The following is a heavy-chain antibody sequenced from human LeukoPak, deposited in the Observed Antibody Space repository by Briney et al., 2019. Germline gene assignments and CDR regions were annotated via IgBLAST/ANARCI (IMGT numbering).Heavy chain of an antibody. CDR3: ARLLKYSGSYYCDF. Sequence: PSETLSLTCTVSGGSVSSTRHYWGWIRQPPGKGLEWIGNMYYSGSTYYNPSLRSRVTTSVDTTKNQFSLKLSSVTAADTAVYYCARLLKYSGSYYCDFWGQGTLVTVSS. D-gene: IGHD1-26*01. V-gene: IGHV4-39*01. CDR2: MYYSGST. CDR1: GGSVSSTRHY. J-gene: IGHJ4*02.